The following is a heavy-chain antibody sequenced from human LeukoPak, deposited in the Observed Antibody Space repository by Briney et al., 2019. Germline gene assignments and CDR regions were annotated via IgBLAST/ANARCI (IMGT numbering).Heavy chain of an antibody. V-gene: IGHV3-23*01. CDR2: ISGSGGST. D-gene: IGHD6-13*01. Sequence: GGSLRLSCAASGFTFSSYAMSWVRQAPGKGLEWVSAISGSGGSTYYADSVKGRFTISRDNSKNTLYLQMNSLRAEDTAVYYCAKDPGMKASWAAAGFRSFFDYWGQGTLVTVSS. CDR3: AKDPGMKASWAAAGFRSFFDY. CDR1: GFTFSSYA. J-gene: IGHJ4*02.